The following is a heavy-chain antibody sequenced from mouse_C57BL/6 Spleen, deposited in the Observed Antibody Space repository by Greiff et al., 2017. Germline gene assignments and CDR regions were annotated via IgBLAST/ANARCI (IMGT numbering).Heavy chain of an antibody. CDR3: ARGKEPYYAMDY. CDR1: YFAFMASA. CDR2: FTIYSDAT. J-gene: IGHJ4*01. Sequence: KQSGAELVRPGSSVKLSCKDSYFAFMASAMHWVKQRPGHGLEWIGSFTIYSDATEYSENFKGKATLTENTSSSTAYMELSRLTSEDSAVYYCARGKEPYYAMDYWGQGTSVTVSS. V-gene: IGHV1-49*01.